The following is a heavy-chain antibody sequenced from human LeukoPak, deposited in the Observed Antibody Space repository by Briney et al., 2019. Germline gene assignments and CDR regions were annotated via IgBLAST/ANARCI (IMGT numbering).Heavy chain of an antibody. V-gene: IGHV3-30*04. CDR2: ISYDGSNK. Sequence: GGYLRLSCAASGFTFSSYAMHWVRQAPGKGLEWVAVISYDGSNKYYADSVKGRFTISRDNSKNTLYLQMNSLRAEDTAVYYCASPYYYGSGSLDYWGQGTLVTVSS. J-gene: IGHJ4*02. CDR1: GFTFSSYA. CDR3: ASPYYYGSGSLDY. D-gene: IGHD3-10*01.